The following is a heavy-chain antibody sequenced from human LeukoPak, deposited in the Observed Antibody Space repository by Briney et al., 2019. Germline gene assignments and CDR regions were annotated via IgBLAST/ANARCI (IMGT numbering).Heavy chain of an antibody. D-gene: IGHD3-10*01. CDR1: GFTFSSYG. Sequence: GGSLRLSCAASGFTFSSYGMHWVRQAPGKGLEWVSAISGSGGSTYYADSVKGRFTISRDNSKNMVYLQMNSLRGDDTAVYYCAGVLRGAFDIWGQGKMVAVSS. CDR3: AGVLRGAFDI. CDR2: ISGSGGST. V-gene: IGHV3-23*01. J-gene: IGHJ3*02.